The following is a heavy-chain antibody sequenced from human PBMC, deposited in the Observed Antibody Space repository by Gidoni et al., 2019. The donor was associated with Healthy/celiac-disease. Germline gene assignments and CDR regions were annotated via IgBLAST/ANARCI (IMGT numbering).Heavy chain of an antibody. J-gene: IGHJ4*02. CDR1: GGSFSGYY. V-gene: IGHV4-34*01. CDR2: INHSGST. CDR3: ARGARLAPFDY. Sequence: QVQLQQWGAGLLKPSETLSLTCAVYGGSFSGYYWSWIRQPPGKGLEWIGEINHSGSTNYNPSLKSRVTISVDTSKNQFSLKLSSVTAADTAGYYCARGARLAPFDYWGQGTLVTVSS. D-gene: IGHD6-19*01.